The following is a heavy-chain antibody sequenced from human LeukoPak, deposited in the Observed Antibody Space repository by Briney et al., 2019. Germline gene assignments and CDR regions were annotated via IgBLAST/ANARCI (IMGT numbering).Heavy chain of an antibody. D-gene: IGHD2-15*01. CDR1: GDSVSSGTAS. CDR3: ARLEVVVGAPGYYYGMDV. J-gene: IGHJ6*02. V-gene: IGHV6-1*01. Sequence: SQTLSLTCAISGDSVSSGTASWNWIRQSPSRGLEWLGRTYYRSKWYSDFAVSVKSRITINPDTSKNQFSLQLNSMTPEDTAMYFCARLEVVVGAPGYYYGMDVWGQGTTVTVSS. CDR2: TYYRSKWYS.